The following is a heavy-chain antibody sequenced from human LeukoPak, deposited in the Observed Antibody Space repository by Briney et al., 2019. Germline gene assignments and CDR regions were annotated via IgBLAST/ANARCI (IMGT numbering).Heavy chain of an antibody. CDR1: GGTFSSYA. Sequence: GESLKISCKGSGGTFSSYAVSWVRQAPGQGLEWMGIINPSGGSTSYAQKFQGRVTMTRDMSTSTDYMELSSLRSEDTAVYYCARDNSVEDTAWWFDPWGQGTLVTVSS. CDR2: INPSGGST. D-gene: IGHD4-23*01. J-gene: IGHJ5*02. CDR3: ARDNSVEDTAWWFDP. V-gene: IGHV1-46*01.